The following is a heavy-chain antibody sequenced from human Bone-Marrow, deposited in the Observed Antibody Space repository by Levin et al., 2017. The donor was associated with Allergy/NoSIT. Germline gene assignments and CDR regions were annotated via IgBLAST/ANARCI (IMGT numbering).Heavy chain of an antibody. CDR3: AKGVSYIYFDY. D-gene: IGHD2-21*01. J-gene: IGHJ4*02. CDR2: ISYDGSNK. V-gene: IGHV3-30*18. Sequence: GGSLRLSCAASGFTFSSYGMHWVRQAPGKGLEWVAVISYDGSNKYYADSVKGRFTISRDNSKNTLYLQMNSLRAEDTAVYYCAKGVSYIYFDYWGQGTLVTVSS. CDR1: GFTFSSYG.